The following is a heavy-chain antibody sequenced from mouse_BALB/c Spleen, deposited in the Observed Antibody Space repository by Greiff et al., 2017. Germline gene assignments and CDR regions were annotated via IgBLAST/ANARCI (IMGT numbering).Heavy chain of an antibody. CDR1: GFTFSSYT. CDR2: ISSGGSYT. CDR3: TRNYYGSSVFDY. J-gene: IGHJ2*01. Sequence: EVKVVESGGGLVKPGGSLKLSCAASGFTFSSYTMSWVRQTPEKRLEWVATISSGGSYTYYPDSVKGRFTISRDNAKNTLYLQMSSLKSEDTAMYYCTRNYYGSSVFDYWGQGTTLTVSS. D-gene: IGHD1-1*01. V-gene: IGHV5-6-4*01.